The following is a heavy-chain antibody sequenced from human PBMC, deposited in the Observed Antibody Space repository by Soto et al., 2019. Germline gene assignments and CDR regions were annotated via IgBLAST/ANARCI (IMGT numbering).Heavy chain of an antibody. CDR1: GFTFSSYG. CDR2: IWYDGSNK. CDR3: ARDRAARPLDY. V-gene: IGHV3-33*01. J-gene: IGHJ4*02. Sequence: GGSLRLSCAASGFTFSSYGMHWVRQAPGKGLEWVAVIWYDGSNKYYADSVKGRFTISRDNSKNTLYLQMNSLRAEDTAVYYCARDRAARPLDYWGQGTLVTVSS. D-gene: IGHD6-6*01.